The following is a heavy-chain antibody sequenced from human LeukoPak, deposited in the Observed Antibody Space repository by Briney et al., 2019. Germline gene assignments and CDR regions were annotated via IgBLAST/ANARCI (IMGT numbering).Heavy chain of an antibody. Sequence: GGSLGLSCAASGFTFRNYVIHWVRQAPGKGLEWVSGLSGSGGNTHYADSVKGRFTISRDNSKNTLYLQMNSLRVEDTALYYCAKEKGYSSTWLENWGQGTLVTVSS. D-gene: IGHD6-13*01. CDR3: AKEKGYSSTWLEN. CDR1: GFTFRNYV. J-gene: IGHJ4*02. V-gene: IGHV3-23*01. CDR2: LSGSGGNT.